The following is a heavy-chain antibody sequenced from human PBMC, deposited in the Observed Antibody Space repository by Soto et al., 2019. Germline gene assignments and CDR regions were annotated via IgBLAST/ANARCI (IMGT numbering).Heavy chain of an antibody. J-gene: IGHJ4*02. CDR1: GGSISSGGYY. CDR2: IYYSGST. V-gene: IGHV4-30-4*08. Sequence: SETLSLTCTVSGGSISSGGYYWSWIRQPPGKGLEWIGYIYYSGSTYYNPSLKSRVTISVDTSKNQFSLKLSSVTAADTAVYYCARDTGGGEYAIDYWGQGTLVTVSS. D-gene: IGHD2-21*01. CDR3: ARDTGGGEYAIDY.